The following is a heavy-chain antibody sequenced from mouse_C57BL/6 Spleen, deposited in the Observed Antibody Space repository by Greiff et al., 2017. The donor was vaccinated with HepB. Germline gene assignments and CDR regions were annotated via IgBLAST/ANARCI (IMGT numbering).Heavy chain of an antibody. Sequence: QVQLKQSGPGLVAPSQSLSITCTVSGFSLTSYGVDWVRQPPGKGLEWLGVIWGGGSTNYNSALMSRLGISKDNSKSQVFLKRNSLQTDDTAMYYCAKRLTGAFAYWGQGTLVTVSA. D-gene: IGHD4-1*01. CDR3: AKRLTGAFAY. J-gene: IGHJ3*01. V-gene: IGHV2-9*01. CDR1: GFSLTSYG. CDR2: IWGGGST.